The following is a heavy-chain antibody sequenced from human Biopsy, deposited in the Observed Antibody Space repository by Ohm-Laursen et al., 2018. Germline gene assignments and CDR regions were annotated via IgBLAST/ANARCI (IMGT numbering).Heavy chain of an antibody. V-gene: IGHV3-48*04. J-gene: IGHJ4*02. CDR2: ISSGSSPI. CDR1: GFTFNVYS. D-gene: IGHD4/OR15-4a*01. CDR3: ARGANPFHY. Sequence: GSLRLSCAASGFTFNVYSMNWVRQAPGKGLEWVSFISSGSSPIYYADPVKGRFTISRDNAKNSLYLQMNGLGADDTAVYYCARGANPFHYWGRGTLVTVSS.